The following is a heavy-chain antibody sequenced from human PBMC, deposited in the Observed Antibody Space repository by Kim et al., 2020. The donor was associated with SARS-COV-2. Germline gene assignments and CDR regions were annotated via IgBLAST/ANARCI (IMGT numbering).Heavy chain of an antibody. Sequence: GGSLRLSCAASGFTFSSYWMSWVRQAPGKGLEWVANIKQDGSEKYYVDSVKGRFTISRDNAKNSLYLQMNSLRAEDTAVYYCARDRAIWFGELSYYYGMDVWGQGTTVTVSS. D-gene: IGHD3-10*01. V-gene: IGHV3-7*03. CDR3: ARDRAIWFGELSYYYGMDV. J-gene: IGHJ6*02. CDR1: GFTFSSYW. CDR2: IKQDGSEK.